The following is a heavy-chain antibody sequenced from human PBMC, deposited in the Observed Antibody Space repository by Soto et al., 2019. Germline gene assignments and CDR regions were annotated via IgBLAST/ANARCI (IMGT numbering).Heavy chain of an antibody. CDR3: ARWGASCSTSVSLAFRI. D-gene: IGHD2-2*01. CDR2: THNRGRT. V-gene: IGHV4-4*02. Sequence: HSETLSLTCAVFGSSFSAGYWLILVRPPPWKALEWIGETHNRGRTNYNPSLRSRVTISGDKSKNRFSLNLSSVTAADTAVYYCARWGASCSTSVSLAFRIWGLGTMVTVSS. J-gene: IGHJ3*02. CDR1: GSSFSAGYW.